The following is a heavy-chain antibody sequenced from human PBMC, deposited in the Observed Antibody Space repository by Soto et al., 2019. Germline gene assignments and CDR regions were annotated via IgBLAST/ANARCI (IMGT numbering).Heavy chain of an antibody. CDR1: GGSFSGYY. J-gene: IGHJ4*02. CDR3: ARGKWLRSSFDY. Sequence: QVQLQQWGAGLLKPSETLSLTCAVYGGSFSGYYWSWIRQPPGKGLEWIGEINHSGSTNYNPSVKSRVTISVDTSKNQFSLKLSSVTAADTAVYYCARGKWLRSSFDYWGQGTLVTVSS. CDR2: INHSGST. V-gene: IGHV4-34*01. D-gene: IGHD5-12*01.